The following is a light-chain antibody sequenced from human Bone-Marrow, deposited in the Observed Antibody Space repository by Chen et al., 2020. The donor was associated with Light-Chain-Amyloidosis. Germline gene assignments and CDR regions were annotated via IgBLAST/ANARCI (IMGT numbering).Light chain of an antibody. V-gene: IGKV2-28*01. CDR3: MQALQTPRT. J-gene: IGKJ2*01. CDR2: LGS. CDR1: QSLLHSNGQKY. Sequence: DIVMTQSPLSLPVTPGEPASISCRSSQSLLHSNGQKYLDWYVQKPGQSPQLLIYLGSTRASGGPDRVSGSGSGTDFTLEISRVEAEDVGCYYCMQALQTPRTFGQGTKLEI.